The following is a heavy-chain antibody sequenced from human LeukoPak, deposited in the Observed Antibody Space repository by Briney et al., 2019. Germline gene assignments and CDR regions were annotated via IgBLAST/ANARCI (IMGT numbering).Heavy chain of an antibody. CDR3: ARAYSSGWEAWFDP. V-gene: IGHV3-30-3*01. CDR2: ISYDGSNK. J-gene: IGHJ5*02. Sequence: GGSLRLSCAASGFTFSSYAMHWVRQAPGKGLEWVAVISYDGSNKYYADSVKGRFTISRDNSKNTLYLQTNSLRAEDTAVYYCARAYSSGWEAWFDPWGQGTLVTVSS. D-gene: IGHD6-19*01. CDR1: GFTFSSYA.